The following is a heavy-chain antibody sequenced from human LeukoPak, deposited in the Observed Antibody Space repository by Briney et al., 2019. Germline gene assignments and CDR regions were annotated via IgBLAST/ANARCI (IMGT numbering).Heavy chain of an antibody. CDR2: VYYSGST. CDR3: ARGHSSSWYPSAFDI. D-gene: IGHD6-13*01. CDR1: GDSLTSGSYY. V-gene: IGHV4-61*01. Sequence: PSETLSLTCTVSGDSLTSGSYYWSWIRQPPGRGLEWIGYVYYSGSTNYNPSLKSRVTMSVDTSKNQFSLMLISVTAADTAVYYCARGHSSSWYPSAFDIWGQGTMVTVSS. J-gene: IGHJ3*02.